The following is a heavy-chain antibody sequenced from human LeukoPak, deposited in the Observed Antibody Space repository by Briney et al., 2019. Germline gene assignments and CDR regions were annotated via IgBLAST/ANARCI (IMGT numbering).Heavy chain of an antibody. Sequence: SVKVSCKASGGTFSSCAISWVRQAPGQGLEWMGGIIPIFGTANYAQKFQGRVTITTDESTSTAYMELSSLRSEDTAVYYCARDRDGYCTNGVCYEGINWFDPWGQGTLVTVSS. D-gene: IGHD2-8*01. CDR2: IIPIFGTA. CDR3: ARDRDGYCTNGVCYEGINWFDP. J-gene: IGHJ5*02. V-gene: IGHV1-69*05. CDR1: GGTFSSCA.